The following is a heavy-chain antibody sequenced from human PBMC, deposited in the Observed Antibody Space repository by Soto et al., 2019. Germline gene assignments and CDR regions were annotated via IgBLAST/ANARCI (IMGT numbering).Heavy chain of an antibody. V-gene: IGHV3-48*02. CDR3: ASGNLADCSGTSCLYYFDY. CDR1: GFTFSGFT. D-gene: IGHD2-2*01. CDR2: ISRSGETI. Sequence: EVQLVESGGGLVQPGGSLRLSCAASGFTFSGFTMNWVRQAPGRGLEWVSYISRSGETIYYADSVKGRFTISRDNAKNSLYLQMSSLRDEDTAVYYCASGNLADCSGTSCLYYFDYWGQGTLVTVSS. J-gene: IGHJ4*02.